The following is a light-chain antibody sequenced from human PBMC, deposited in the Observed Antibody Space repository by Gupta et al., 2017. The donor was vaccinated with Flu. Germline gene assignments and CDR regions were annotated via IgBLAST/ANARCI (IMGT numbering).Light chain of an antibody. CDR3: CSYAGSTSWV. CDR1: SSDVGSYNL. Sequence: PASVSGSPGQSITISCTGTSSDVGSYNLVSWYQQHPGKAPKLMIYEGSKWPSGVSNRFSGSKSGNTASLTISGLQAEDEADYYCCSYAGSTSWVFGGGTKLTVL. V-gene: IGLV2-23*01. CDR2: EGS. J-gene: IGLJ3*02.